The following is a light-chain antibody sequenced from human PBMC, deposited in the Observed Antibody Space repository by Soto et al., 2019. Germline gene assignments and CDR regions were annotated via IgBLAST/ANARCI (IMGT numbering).Light chain of an antibody. V-gene: IGKV3-15*01. CDR2: AAS. CDR1: QSVSGN. J-gene: IGKJ4*01. Sequence: EIVMTQSPATLSVSPGERATLSCRASQSVSGNLAWYQQKPGQAPSLLIYAASTRATGISARFSGSGSGTDFTLTISSLQPEDFATYYCQQSYSTRALTFGGGTKVEIK. CDR3: QQSYSTRALT.